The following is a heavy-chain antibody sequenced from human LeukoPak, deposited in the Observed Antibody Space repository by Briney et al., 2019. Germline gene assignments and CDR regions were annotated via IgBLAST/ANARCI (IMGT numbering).Heavy chain of an antibody. CDR3: ARDTFFGSSGYSAFDI. CDR1: GFTFSIYW. CDR2: VKQDGSEK. Sequence: GGSLRLSCAASGFTFSIYWMSWVRQAPGKGLGWVANVKQDGSEKYYVDSVKGRFTISRANAKNSLYLQMNSLRAEDTAVYYCARDTFFGSSGYSAFDIWGQGTMVTVSS. V-gene: IGHV3-7*01. J-gene: IGHJ3*02. D-gene: IGHD3-22*01.